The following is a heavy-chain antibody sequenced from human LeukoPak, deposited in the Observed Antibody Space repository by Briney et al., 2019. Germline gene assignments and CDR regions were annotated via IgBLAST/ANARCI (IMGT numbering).Heavy chain of an antibody. J-gene: IGHJ4*02. CDR3: AREDTFAAFSY. D-gene: IGHD5-18*01. CDR1: GFTVSSYY. CDR2: IYGGGST. Sequence: PGGSLRLSCAASGFTVSSYYMTWVRQAPGKGLEWVSVIYGGGSTYYADSVKGLFTISRDNSKNTLYLQMNSLRAEDTAVYYCAREDTFAAFSYWGQGTLVTVSS. V-gene: IGHV3-53*01.